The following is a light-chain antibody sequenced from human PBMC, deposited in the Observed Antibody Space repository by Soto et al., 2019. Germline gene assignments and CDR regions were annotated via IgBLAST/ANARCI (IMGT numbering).Light chain of an antibody. CDR1: QSVSSS. V-gene: IGKV3-15*01. CDR3: QQYRYCAPT. CDR2: GAS. Sequence: EMVMTQSPATLSVSPGERATLSCRASQSVSSSLAWYQQKPGQAPSLLIYGASTRATGIPARFSGSGYATEFTPTISIVQSEDFAGLYCQQYRYCAPTFGQGTMMEIK. J-gene: IGKJ1*01.